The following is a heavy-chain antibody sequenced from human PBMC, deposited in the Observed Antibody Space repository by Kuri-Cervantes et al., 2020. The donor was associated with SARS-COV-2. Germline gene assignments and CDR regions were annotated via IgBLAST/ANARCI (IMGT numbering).Heavy chain of an antibody. V-gene: IGHV4-34*01. CDR3: ARAKLYSSSWYVGFGDGMDV. Sequence: GSLRLSCAASGFTFSSYSMNWVRQAPGKGLEWIGEINHSGSTNYNPSLKSRVTISVDTSKNQFSLKLSSVTAADTAVYYCARAKLYSSSWYVGFGDGMDVWGQGTTVTVSS. CDR1: GFTFSSYS. D-gene: IGHD6-13*01. J-gene: IGHJ6*02. CDR2: INHSGST.